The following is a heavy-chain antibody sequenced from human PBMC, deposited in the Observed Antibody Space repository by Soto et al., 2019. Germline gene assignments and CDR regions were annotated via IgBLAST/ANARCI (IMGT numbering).Heavy chain of an antibody. V-gene: IGHV4-31*03. CDR2: IYYSGST. CDR3: ARTHVAEYPRTPYFDY. CDR1: GGSISSGGYY. J-gene: IGHJ4*02. D-gene: IGHD6-19*01. Sequence: QVQLQESGPGLVKPSQTLSLTCTVSGGSISSGGYYWSWIRQHPGKGLEWIGYIYYSGSTYYNPSLKSRVTISVDTSKNQFFLKLSSVTAADTAVYYCARTHVAEYPRTPYFDYWGQGTLVTVSS.